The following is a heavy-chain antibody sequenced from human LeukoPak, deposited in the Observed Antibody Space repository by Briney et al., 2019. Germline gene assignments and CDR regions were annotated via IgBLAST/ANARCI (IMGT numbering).Heavy chain of an antibody. D-gene: IGHD1-26*01. CDR1: GYTFTSYA. V-gene: IGHV1-3*01. J-gene: IGHJ4*02. CDR3: ARDSGSGNNDY. CDR2: INAGNGNT. Sequence: ASVKVSCKASGYTFTSYAMHWVRQAPGQRLEWMGWINAGNGNTKYSQKFQGRVTFISNTSATTAFMELSSLRSEDAAVYYCARDSGSGNNDYWGQGTLVTVSS.